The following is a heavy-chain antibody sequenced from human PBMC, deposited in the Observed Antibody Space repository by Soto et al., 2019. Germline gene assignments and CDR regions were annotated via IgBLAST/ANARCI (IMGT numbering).Heavy chain of an antibody. CDR2: IYQSGSA. J-gene: IGHJ3*02. Sequence: QVQLQESGPGLVKPSGTLSLTCAVSGGSVSSSNWWSWVRQSPGKGLEWMGEIYQSGSAHYNQSHKSRATISLDKSKNQFSLRMTSVTAADTAVYYCARVPGVVVSADDAFDIWGPGTRVIVSS. CDR1: GGSVSSSNW. D-gene: IGHD2-21*02. V-gene: IGHV4-4*02. CDR3: ARVPGVVVSADDAFDI.